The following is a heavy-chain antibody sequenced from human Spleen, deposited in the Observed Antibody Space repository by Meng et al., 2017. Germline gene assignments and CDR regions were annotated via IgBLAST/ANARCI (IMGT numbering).Heavy chain of an antibody. CDR1: GFTLSSYT. CDR3: AKAKTYTSDLEY. CDR2: IGGRNSWT. D-gene: IGHD1-14*01. J-gene: IGHJ4*02. Sequence: GESLKISCGASGFTLSSYTMSWVRQAPGKGLEWVSGIGGRNSWTHYGPSVKGRFTISRDTSKNTLFLQMDSLRAEDTAVYYCAKAKTYTSDLEYWGQGTLVTVSS. V-gene: IGHV3-23*01.